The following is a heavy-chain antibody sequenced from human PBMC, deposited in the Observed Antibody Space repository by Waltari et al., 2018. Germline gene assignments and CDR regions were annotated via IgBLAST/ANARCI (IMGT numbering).Heavy chain of an antibody. CDR2: VLSTGKT. Sequence: QLQESGPGLVKPSGTLSLSCAVSGDSVTSANWWSWVRQSPQRGPEWIGQVLSTGKTNYSPSFASRVTMSLDASNNQFSLKVTSATAADTAVYYCARDRGRGLYLDVWGPGTLVTVSP. V-gene: IGHV4-4*02. CDR1: GDSVTSANW. J-gene: IGHJ4*02. D-gene: IGHD2-15*01. CDR3: ARDRGRGLYLDV.